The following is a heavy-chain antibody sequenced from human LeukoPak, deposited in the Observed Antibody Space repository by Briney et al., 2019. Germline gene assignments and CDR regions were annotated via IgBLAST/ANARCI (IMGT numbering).Heavy chain of an antibody. V-gene: IGHV1-2*02. CDR3: ARGLRGITSGDSTFDY. J-gene: IGHJ4*02. CDR2: INPNSGDT. CDR1: AYIFTDYY. D-gene: IGHD2-21*01. Sequence: ASVKVSCKASAYIFTDYYIHWVRQAPGQGLEWMGWINPNSGDTNYAQKFQGRVTMTRDTSINTAYMEVSRLTSDDTAVYYSARGLRGITSGDSTFDYWGQGTLVIVSS.